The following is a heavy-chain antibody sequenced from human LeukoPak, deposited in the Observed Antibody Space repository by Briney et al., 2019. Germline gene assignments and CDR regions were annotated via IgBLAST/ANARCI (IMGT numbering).Heavy chain of an antibody. CDR2: IYSGGST. V-gene: IGHV3-53*01. CDR1: GFTVSSNY. Sequence: GSLRLSCAASGFTVSSNYMSWVRQAPGKGLEWVSVIYSGGSTYYADSVKGRFTISRDNSKNTLYLQMNSLRAEDTAVYYCARALVVVAAAWFDPWGQGTLVTVSS. D-gene: IGHD2-15*01. J-gene: IGHJ5*02. CDR3: ARALVVVAAAWFDP.